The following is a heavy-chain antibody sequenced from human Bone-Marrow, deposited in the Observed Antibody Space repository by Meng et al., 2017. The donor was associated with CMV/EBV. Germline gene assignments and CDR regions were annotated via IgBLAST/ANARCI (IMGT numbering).Heavy chain of an antibody. CDR1: GGTFSSYA. CDR2: IIPIFGTA. Sequence: SVKVSCKASGGTFSSYAISWVRQAPGQGLEWMGGIIPIFGTANYAQKFQGRVTMTEDTSTDTAYMELSSLRSEDTAVYYCATTGTYSYWYFALWGRGTLVTVSS. V-gene: IGHV1-69*06. D-gene: IGHD1-26*01. CDR3: ATTGTYSYWYFAL. J-gene: IGHJ2*01.